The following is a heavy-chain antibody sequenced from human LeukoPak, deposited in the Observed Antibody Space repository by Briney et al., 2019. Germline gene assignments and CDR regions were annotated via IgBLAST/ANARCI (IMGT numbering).Heavy chain of an antibody. Sequence: PGGSLRLSCAASGFTFSSYAMMWVRQAPGKGLEWVSTVTGSAGGTYYADSVKGRFTISRDNSKNTLYLQMNSLRAEDTAVYYCAKGAEAGLVDWFDPWGQGTLVAVSS. CDR1: GFTFSSYA. V-gene: IGHV3-23*01. J-gene: IGHJ5*02. CDR3: AKGAEAGLVDWFDP. D-gene: IGHD6-13*01. CDR2: VTGSAGGT.